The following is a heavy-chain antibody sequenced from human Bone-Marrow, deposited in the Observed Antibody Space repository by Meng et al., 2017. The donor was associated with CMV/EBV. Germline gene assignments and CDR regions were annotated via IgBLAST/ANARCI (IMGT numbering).Heavy chain of an antibody. D-gene: IGHD3/OR15-3a*01. CDR2: IYYRSKWYN. V-gene: IGHV6-1*01. Sequence: SETLSLTCVISGDSVSSDSAAWNWIRQSPSRGLEWLGRIYYRSKWYNDYAVSVKSRITINPDSSKNHFSLQLNSGTPEDAALYYCARRGTGPRIEAGLDIWGQGTRVTGSS. CDR1: GDSVSSDSAA. CDR3: ARRGTGPRIEAGLDI. J-gene: IGHJ3*02.